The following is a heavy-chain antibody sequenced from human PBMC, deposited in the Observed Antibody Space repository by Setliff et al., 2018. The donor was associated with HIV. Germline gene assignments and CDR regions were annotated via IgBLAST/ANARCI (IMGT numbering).Heavy chain of an antibody. D-gene: IGHD2-15*01. CDR3: ARDGRLLNAFDI. Sequence: SVKVSCKASGGTFSSYAICWVRQAPGQGLEWMGGIIPIFGTANYAQKFQGRVTITTDESTSTAYMELSSLRSEDTAVYYCARDGRLLNAFDIWGQGTMVTVSS. CDR2: IIPIFGTA. V-gene: IGHV1-69*05. J-gene: IGHJ3*02. CDR1: GGTFSSYA.